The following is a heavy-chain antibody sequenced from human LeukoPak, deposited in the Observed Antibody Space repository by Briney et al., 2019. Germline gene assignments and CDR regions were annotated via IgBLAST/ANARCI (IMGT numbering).Heavy chain of an antibody. D-gene: IGHD2/OR15-2a*01. CDR3: ARGEYWFAP. CDR2: ISWNSGSI. V-gene: IGHV3-9*01. CDR1: GFTFDDYA. J-gene: IGHJ5*02. Sequence: PGGSLRLSCAASGFTFDDYAMHWVRQAPGKGLEWVSGISWNSGSIGYADSVKGRFTISRDNAEDSLYLQMNSLRAEDTAVYYCARGEYWFAPWGQGTLVTVSS.